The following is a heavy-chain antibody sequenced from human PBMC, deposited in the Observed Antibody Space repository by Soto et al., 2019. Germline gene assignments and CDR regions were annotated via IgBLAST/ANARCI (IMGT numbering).Heavy chain of an antibody. D-gene: IGHD1-1*01. CDR3: TKGGIPRRYNIPKVDFDY. Sequence: WGSLRLSCAASGFIFINYAMIWVRHSPLRWLEWVSAISGSGATTYYPDSVKGRFTISRDNSKNTLYLQMNNLRADDTAVYYCTKGGIPRRYNIPKVDFDYWGQGSLVTVSS. CDR2: ISGSGATT. V-gene: IGHV3-23*01. J-gene: IGHJ4*02. CDR1: GFIFINYA.